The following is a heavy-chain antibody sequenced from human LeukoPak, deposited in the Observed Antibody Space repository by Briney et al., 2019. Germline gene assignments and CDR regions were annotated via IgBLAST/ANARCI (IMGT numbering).Heavy chain of an antibody. Sequence: PSETLSLTCTVSGGSISSSSYYWGWIRQPPGKGLEWIGSIYYSGSTYYNPSLKSRVTISVDTSKNQFSLKLSSVTAADTAVYYCARSVLYSSSWSDDNWFDPWGQGTLVTVSS. CDR2: IYYSGST. CDR1: GGSISSSSYY. V-gene: IGHV4-39*01. D-gene: IGHD6-13*01. J-gene: IGHJ5*02. CDR3: ARSVLYSSSWSDDNWFDP.